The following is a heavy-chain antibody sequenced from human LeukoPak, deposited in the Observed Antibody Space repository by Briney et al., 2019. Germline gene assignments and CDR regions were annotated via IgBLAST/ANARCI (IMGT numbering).Heavy chain of an antibody. CDR2: IYTSGTT. CDR1: GGAINSGSHY. J-gene: IGHJ3*02. V-gene: IGHV4-61*02. Sequence: SETLSLTCTVSGGAINSGSHYWSWIRQSAGKGLEWIGRIYTSGTTNSNPSLKSRVTISVDTSKNQFPLKLSSVTAADTAVYYCAREYYDSNKAPALDIWGQGTMVTVSS. CDR3: AREYYDSNKAPALDI. D-gene: IGHD3-22*01.